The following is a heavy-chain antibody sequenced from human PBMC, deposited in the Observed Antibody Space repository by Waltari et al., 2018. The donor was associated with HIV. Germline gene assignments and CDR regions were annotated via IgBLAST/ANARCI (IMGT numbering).Heavy chain of an antibody. CDR2: MNPNSGHT. CDR3: ARSRSGGFAPRFDY. J-gene: IGHJ4*02. D-gene: IGHD5-12*01. CDR1: GYTFIGYD. Sequence: QVQLVQSGAEVKELGTSVRVSCKASGYTFIGYDIHWVRQAAGQGLEWMGWMNPNSGHTGYEQSFQGRVIMTRNISIDTVYMELTSLKCEDTAVYFCARSRSGGFAPRFDYWGQGALVTVSS. V-gene: IGHV1-8*01.